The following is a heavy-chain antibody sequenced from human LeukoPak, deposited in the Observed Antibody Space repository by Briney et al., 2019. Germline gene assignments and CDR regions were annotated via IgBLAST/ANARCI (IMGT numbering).Heavy chain of an antibody. CDR2: ISNTGNT. Sequence: PGGSLRLSCAASGFTFSNYAMSWVRQAPGKGLEWVSSISNTGNTYYADSVKGRFTISRDNSKNTLYLQMNSLRAEDTAVYYCAKTLGYCSSTSCYVFDYWGQGTLVTVSS. D-gene: IGHD2-2*01. V-gene: IGHV3-23*01. J-gene: IGHJ4*02. CDR3: AKTLGYCSSTSCYVFDY. CDR1: GFTFSNYA.